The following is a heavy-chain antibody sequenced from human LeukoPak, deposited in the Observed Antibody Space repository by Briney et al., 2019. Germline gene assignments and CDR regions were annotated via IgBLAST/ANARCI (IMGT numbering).Heavy chain of an antibody. V-gene: IGHV3-30*03. J-gene: IGHJ4*02. CDR2: ISYDGSNK. CDR3: ARETRGLDY. Sequence: GGSLRLSCAASGFTFSSYSMNWVRQAPGKGLEWVAVISYDGSNKYYADSVKGRFTISRDNSKNTLYLQMNSLRAEDTAVYYCARETRGLDYWGQGTLVTVSS. CDR1: GFTFSSYS.